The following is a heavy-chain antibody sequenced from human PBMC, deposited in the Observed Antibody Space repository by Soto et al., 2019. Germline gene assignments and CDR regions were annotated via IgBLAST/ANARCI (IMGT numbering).Heavy chain of an antibody. CDR1: GGSISSGGYS. CDR2: IYHSGST. V-gene: IGHV4-30-2*01. CDR3: ARSSPGTPNLNWFDP. Sequence: SETLSLTCAVSGGSISSGGYSWSWIRQPPGKGLEWIGYIYHSGSTYYNPSLKSRVTISVDRSKNQFSLKLSSVTAADTAVYYCARSSPGTPNLNWFDPWGQGTLVTVSS. J-gene: IGHJ5*02. D-gene: IGHD1-7*01.